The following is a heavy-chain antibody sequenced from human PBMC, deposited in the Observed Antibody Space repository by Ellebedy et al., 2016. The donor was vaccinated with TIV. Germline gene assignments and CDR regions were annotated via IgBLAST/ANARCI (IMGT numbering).Heavy chain of an antibody. J-gene: IGHJ6*02. V-gene: IGHV3-72*01. D-gene: IGHD4-23*01. CDR3: ASLGDYGGIFHYDMDV. CDR2: IRSRAYGGTT. Sequence: PGGSLRLSCVVSGFRFSDHYMDWVRQAPGKGLEWVGFIRSRAYGGTTKYAASVEGRFTISRDDSKNSLYLQMNSLKTEDTAVYYCASLGDYGGIFHYDMDVWGQGTTVTVSS. CDR1: GFRFSDHY.